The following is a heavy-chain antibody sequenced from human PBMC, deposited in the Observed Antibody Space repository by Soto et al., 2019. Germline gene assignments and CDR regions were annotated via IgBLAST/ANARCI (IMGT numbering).Heavy chain of an antibody. CDR3: VRQGFVRLHGLVDV. CDR1: DDSSSNYK. CDR2: IDSNGGT. D-gene: IGHD4-4*01. Sequence: QVQLQESGPGLVKPSETLSLTCTVSDDSSSNYKWSWIRQPPGRRLEWIGYIDSNGGTSYNPSLQSRVTISIDSSTKRFFLKLSSVTAADTAVYYCVRQGFVRLHGLVDVWGQGTTVTVSS. V-gene: IGHV4-59*08. J-gene: IGHJ6*02.